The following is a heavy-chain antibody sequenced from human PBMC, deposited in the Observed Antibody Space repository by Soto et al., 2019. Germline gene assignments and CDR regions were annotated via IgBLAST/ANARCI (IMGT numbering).Heavy chain of an antibody. CDR3: ASDIVVVPAAMPAFDY. D-gene: IGHD2-2*01. J-gene: IGHJ4*02. V-gene: IGHV3-23*01. CDR2: ISGSGGST. CDR1: GFTFSSYA. Sequence: GGSLRLSCAASGFTFSSYAMSWVRQAPGKGLEWVSAISGSGGSTYYADSVKGRFTISRDNSKNTLYLQMNSLRAEDTAVYYCASDIVVVPAAMPAFDYWGQGTLVTVSS.